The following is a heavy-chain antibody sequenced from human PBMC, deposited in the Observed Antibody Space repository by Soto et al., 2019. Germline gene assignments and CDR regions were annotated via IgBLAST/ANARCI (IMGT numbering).Heavy chain of an antibody. V-gene: IGHV3-49*04. D-gene: IGHD6-25*01. CDR1: GFTLGAYA. Sequence: EVQLVESGGGLVQPGRSLRLSCTGSGFTLGAYAMSWVRQAPGKGLEWVGSIRSRAYGGTTEYAASVKGRFTISREASKSIAYLQMDSLKTEDTAMYFCARYRLAADLSDFDYWGQGTLVTVSS. CDR3: ARYRLAADLSDFDY. CDR2: IRSRAYGGTT. J-gene: IGHJ4*02.